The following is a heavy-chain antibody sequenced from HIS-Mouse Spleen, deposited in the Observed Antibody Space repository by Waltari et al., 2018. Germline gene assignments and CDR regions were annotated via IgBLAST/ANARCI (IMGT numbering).Heavy chain of an antibody. Sequence: QLQLQESGPGLVKPSETLSLTCTVSGGSISSSSYYWGWIRQPPGKGLVWIGSIYYSGSTYYNPSLKSRVTISVDTSKNQFSLKLSSVTAADTAVYYCARDRELYFDYWGQGTLVTVSS. CDR2: IYYSGST. J-gene: IGHJ4*02. D-gene: IGHD1-26*01. V-gene: IGHV4-39*07. CDR1: GGSISSSSYY. CDR3: ARDRELYFDY.